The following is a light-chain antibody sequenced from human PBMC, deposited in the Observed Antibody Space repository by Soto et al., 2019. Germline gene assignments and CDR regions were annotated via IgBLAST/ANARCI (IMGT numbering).Light chain of an antibody. V-gene: IGKV1-5*03. CDR1: QSISNW. CDR2: KAS. Sequence: DIQMTQSPSTLSASVGDRVTITCRASQSISNWLAWYQQKPGKAPKLLIYKASSLESGVPSRFSGSGSGTEFTLTISSPQPDDFATYYCQQYNSYLYTFGQGTKLEI. CDR3: QQYNSYLYT. J-gene: IGKJ2*01.